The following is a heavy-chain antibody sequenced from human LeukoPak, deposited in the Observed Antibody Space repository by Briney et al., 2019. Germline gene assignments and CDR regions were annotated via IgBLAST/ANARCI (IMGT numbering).Heavy chain of an antibody. J-gene: IGHJ6*03. CDR2: INPSGGST. D-gene: IGHD4-11*01. CDR3: ARASNSRFYYYYYMDV. Sequence: EASVKVSCKASGYTFTSYYMHWVRQAPGQGLEWMGIINPSGGSTSYAQKFQGRVTMTRDMSTSTVYMELSSLRSEDTAVYYCARASNSRFYYYYYMDVWGKGTTVTVSS. CDR1: GYTFTSYY. V-gene: IGHV1-46*01.